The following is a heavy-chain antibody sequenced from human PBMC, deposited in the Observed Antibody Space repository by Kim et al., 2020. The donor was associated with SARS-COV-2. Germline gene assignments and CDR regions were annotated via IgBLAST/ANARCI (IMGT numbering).Heavy chain of an antibody. D-gene: IGHD4-17*01. CDR1: GFTVSSYV. J-gene: IGHJ4*02. CDR3: GRLDFGDDY. V-gene: IGHV3-53*01. Sequence: GGSLRLSCAASGFTVSSYVMSWVRQTPGKGLEWVSLIYPDGYPYYAESVKGRFTISRDNSESTLNLLMTSRGADDTAVYYCGRLDFGDDYWGQGTLVTVSS. CDR2: IYPDGYP.